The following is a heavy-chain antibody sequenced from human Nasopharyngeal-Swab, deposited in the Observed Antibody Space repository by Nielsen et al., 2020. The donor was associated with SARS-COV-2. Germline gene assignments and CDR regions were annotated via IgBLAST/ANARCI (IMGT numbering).Heavy chain of an antibody. CDR3: AKDSYDSSGYSYYYGMDV. Sequence: GGSLRLSCAASGFTFSSYAMSWVRQAPGKGLEWVSAISGSGGSTYYADSVKGRFTISRDNSKNTLYLQMNSLRAEDTAVYYCAKDSYDSSGYSYYYGMDVWGHGTTVTVSS. J-gene: IGHJ6*02. D-gene: IGHD3-22*01. CDR1: GFTFSSYA. V-gene: IGHV3-23*01. CDR2: ISGSGGST.